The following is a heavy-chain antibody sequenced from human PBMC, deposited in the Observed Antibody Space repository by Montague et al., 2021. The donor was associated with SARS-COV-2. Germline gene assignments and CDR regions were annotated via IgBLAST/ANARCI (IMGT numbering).Heavy chain of an antibody. V-gene: IGHV3-11*01. CDR3: ARDEITLVRGLIVRRLDS. Sequence: SLRLSCAASGFMFSDYDMSWVRQAPGKGPEWVSYISDSSTTKDYAGSVKGRFTISRDNAKKSLYLQMNSLRVEDTAVYYCARDEITLVRGLIVRRLDSWGQGTLVTVSS. J-gene: IGHJ4*02. CDR2: ISDSSTTK. CDR1: GFMFSDYD. D-gene: IGHD3-10*01.